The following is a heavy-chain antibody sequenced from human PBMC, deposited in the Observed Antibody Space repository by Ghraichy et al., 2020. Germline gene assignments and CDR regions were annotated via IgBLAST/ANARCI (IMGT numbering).Heavy chain of an antibody. D-gene: IGHD5-18*01. CDR3: ARVRTVRGYSYGHYYYYGMDV. V-gene: IGHV3-7*01. Sequence: LSLTCAASGFTFSSYRMSWFRQAPGKGLEWVANIKQDGSEKYYVDSVKGRFTISRDNAKNSLYLQMNSLRAEDTAVYYCARVRTVRGYSYGHYYYYGMDVWGQGTTVTVSS. J-gene: IGHJ6*02. CDR2: IKQDGSEK. CDR1: GFTFSSYR.